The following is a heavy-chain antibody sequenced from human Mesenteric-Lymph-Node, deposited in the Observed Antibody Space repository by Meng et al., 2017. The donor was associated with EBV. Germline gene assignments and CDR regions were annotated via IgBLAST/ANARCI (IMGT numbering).Heavy chain of an antibody. CDR1: GGSISSSNW. Sequence: QGQLQVPGPGLVKPSRTLSLTCAVSGGSISSSNWWSWVRQPPVKGLEWIGEIYHSGSTNYTPSLKSRVTISVDKPKNQFSLKLSSVTAADTAVYYCASYATLDPLSWGQGTLVTVSS. V-gene: IGHV4-4*02. CDR2: IYHSGST. D-gene: IGHD1-1*01. J-gene: IGHJ4*02. CDR3: ASYATLDPLS.